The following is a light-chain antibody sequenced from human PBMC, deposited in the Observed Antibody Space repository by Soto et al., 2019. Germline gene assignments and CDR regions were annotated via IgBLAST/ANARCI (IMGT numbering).Light chain of an antibody. CDR3: SSYTKNITVV. CDR1: SSDVGAYNY. V-gene: IGLV2-14*01. Sequence: QSVLTQPASVSGSPGQSITISCTGTSSDVGAYNYVSWYQHHPGRAPKLIIYEVSNRPSGVSGRFSASKSGNTASLTISGLQAEDEADYYCSSYTKNITVVFGGGTKLTVL. J-gene: IGLJ3*02. CDR2: EVS.